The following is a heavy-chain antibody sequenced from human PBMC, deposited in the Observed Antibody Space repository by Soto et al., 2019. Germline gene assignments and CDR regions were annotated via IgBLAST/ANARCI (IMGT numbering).Heavy chain of an antibody. J-gene: IGHJ4*02. V-gene: IGHV4-34*01. D-gene: IGHD3-10*01. CDR1: GGSFSGYY. CDR3: ARGGTLVRGVRPRSPIDY. Sequence: QVQLQQWGAGLLKPSETLSLTCAVYGGSFSGYYWSWIRQPPGKGLEWMGEINHSGSTNYKPSLKSRVTLEVDTSQNQFYLKLRSVTAADTAVYYCARGGTLVRGVRPRSPIDYWGQGTLVTVSS. CDR2: INHSGST.